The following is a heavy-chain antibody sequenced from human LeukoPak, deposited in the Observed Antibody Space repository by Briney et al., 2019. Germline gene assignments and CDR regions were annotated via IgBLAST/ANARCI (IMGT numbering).Heavy chain of an antibody. CDR2: IGPAGDT. J-gene: IGHJ4*02. CDR1: GFTFSSYD. V-gene: IGHV3-13*04. CDR3: ARARFRAGSGSYYNDY. Sequence: PGGSLRLSCAASGFTFSSYDMRWVRQGTGKGLEWVSAIGPAGDTYYAGSVKGRFTISRENAKNSLYLQMNSLRAGDTAVYYCARARFRAGSGSYYNDYWGQGTLVTVSS. D-gene: IGHD3-10*01.